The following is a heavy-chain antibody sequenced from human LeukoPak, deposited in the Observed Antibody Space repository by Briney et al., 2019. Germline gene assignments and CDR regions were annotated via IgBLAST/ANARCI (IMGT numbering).Heavy chain of an antibody. Sequence: GGSLRLSCAASGFTFDDYTMHWVRQAPGKGLEWVSLISWDGGSTYYADSVKGRFTISRDNSKNSLYLQMNSLRTEDTALYYCAKAGFGVVITQSYMDVWGKGTTVTVSS. CDR2: ISWDGGST. CDR3: AKAGFGVVITQSYMDV. CDR1: GFTFDDYT. V-gene: IGHV3-43*01. D-gene: IGHD3-3*01. J-gene: IGHJ6*03.